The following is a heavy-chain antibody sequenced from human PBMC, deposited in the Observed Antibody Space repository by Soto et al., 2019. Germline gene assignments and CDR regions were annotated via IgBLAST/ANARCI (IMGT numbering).Heavy chain of an antibody. V-gene: IGHV2-5*02. CDR2: IYWDDDK. CDR1: GFSLTTRGVG. J-gene: IGHJ5*02. D-gene: IGHD3-16*01. Sequence: QITLKESGPTLVKPTQTLTLTCTFSGFSLTTRGVGVGWIRQPPGKALECLALIYWDDDKRYSPSLQSRPYITQDTSKNQVVLTMTNVDPVDTATYYCAHIPNYYQYDWFDPWCQGTLVSVSS. CDR3: AHIPNYYQYDWFDP.